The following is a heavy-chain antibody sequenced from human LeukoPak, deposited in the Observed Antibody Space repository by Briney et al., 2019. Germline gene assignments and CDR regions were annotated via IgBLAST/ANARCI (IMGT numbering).Heavy chain of an antibody. Sequence: SVKVSCKASGGTFSSYAISWARQAPGQGLEWMGGIIPIFGTANYAQKFQGRVTITADESTSTAYMELSSLRSEDTAVYYCATGGGGVLWFGELSPFDYWGQGTLVTVSS. V-gene: IGHV1-69*13. CDR1: GGTFSSYA. CDR2: IIPIFGTA. J-gene: IGHJ4*02. D-gene: IGHD3-10*01. CDR3: ATGGGGVLWFGELSPFDY.